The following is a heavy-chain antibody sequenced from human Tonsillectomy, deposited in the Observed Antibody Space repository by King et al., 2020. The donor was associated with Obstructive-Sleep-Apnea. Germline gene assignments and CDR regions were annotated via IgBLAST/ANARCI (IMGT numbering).Heavy chain of an antibody. CDR3: ARVGETTYYYYRMDV. Sequence: QLQESGPGLVKSSETLSLTCTVSGGSISSYYWSWIRQPAGKGLEWIGRIYTSGSTNYNPSLKSRVTMSVDTSKNQFSLKLSSVTAADTAVYYCARVGETTYYYYRMDVWGQGTTVTVSS. V-gene: IGHV4-4*07. CDR2: IYTSGST. CDR1: GGSISSYY. J-gene: IGHJ6*02. D-gene: IGHD1-26*01.